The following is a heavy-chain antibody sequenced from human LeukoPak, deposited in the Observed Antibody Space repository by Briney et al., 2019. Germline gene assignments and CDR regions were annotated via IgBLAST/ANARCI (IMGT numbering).Heavy chain of an antibody. D-gene: IGHD3-10*01. V-gene: IGHV3-7*03. J-gene: IGHJ4*02. CDR1: GFTFSSYA. CDR2: IKQDGSEK. CDR3: ARVLSGLLYYFDY. Sequence: GGSLRLSCAASGFTFSSYAMSWVRQAPGKGLEWVANIKQDGSEKYYVDSVKGRFTISRDNGKNSLYLQMNSLRAEDTAVYYCARVLSGLLYYFDYWGQGTLVTVSS.